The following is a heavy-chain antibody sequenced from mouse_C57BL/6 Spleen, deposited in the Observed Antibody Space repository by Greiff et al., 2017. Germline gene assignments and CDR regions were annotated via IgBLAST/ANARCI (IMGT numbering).Heavy chain of an antibody. CDR1: GYTFTSYW. Sequence: QVQLQQPGAELVKPGASVKMSCKASGYTFTSYWITWVKQRPGQGLEWIGDIYPGSGSTNYNEKFKSKATLTVDTSSSTAYMQRSSLTSEDSAVYYCARAPYYGSSSYWDFDVWGTGTTVTVSS. J-gene: IGHJ1*03. CDR3: ARAPYYGSSSYWDFDV. CDR2: IYPGSGST. D-gene: IGHD1-1*01. V-gene: IGHV1-55*01.